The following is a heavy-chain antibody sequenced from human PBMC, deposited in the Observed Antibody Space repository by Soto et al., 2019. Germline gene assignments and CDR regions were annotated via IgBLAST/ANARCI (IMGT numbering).Heavy chain of an antibody. CDR2: IIPIFGTA. CDR1: GGTFSSYA. Sequence: LVKVSCKASGGTFSSYAISWVRQAPGQGLEWMGGIIPIFGTANYAQKFQGRVTITADESTSTAYMELSSLRSEDTAVYYCARVVYYDSSGYYGRGVTLDYWGQGTLVTVSS. CDR3: ARVVYYDSSGYYGRGVTLDY. V-gene: IGHV1-69*13. J-gene: IGHJ4*02. D-gene: IGHD3-22*01.